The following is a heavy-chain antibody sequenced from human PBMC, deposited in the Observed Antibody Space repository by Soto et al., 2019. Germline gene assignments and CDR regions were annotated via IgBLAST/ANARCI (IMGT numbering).Heavy chain of an antibody. CDR2: TSYTGTT. D-gene: IGHD2-2*01. CDR1: GVSISSDY. J-gene: IGHJ3*02. CDR3: VLGPAWRDAFDI. Sequence: QVQLQESGPGLVKPSETLSLTCTVSGVSISSDYWTWIRQSPGKGLKWIAYTSYTGTTDYNPSLKSRLTISLDTSKNQFPLKLSSLIAADTAVYYCVLGPAWRDAFDIWGQGTKVTVSP. V-gene: IGHV4-59*01.